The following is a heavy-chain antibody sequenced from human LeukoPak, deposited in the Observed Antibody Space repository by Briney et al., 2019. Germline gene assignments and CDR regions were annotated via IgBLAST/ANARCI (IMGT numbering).Heavy chain of an antibody. J-gene: IGHJ1*01. V-gene: IGHV3-23*01. D-gene: IGHD3-10*01. CDR3: AKYFASGSYYKLPH. Sequence: VGSLRLSRAAPGFTFSSYAMSSVRQAPGKGLEWVSTISGSGVYTYYADSVKGRFTISRDNSKNTLYLQMNSLSAEDTAVYYCAKYFASGSYYKLPHWGQGTLVTVSS. CDR2: ISGSGVYT. CDR1: GFTFSSYA.